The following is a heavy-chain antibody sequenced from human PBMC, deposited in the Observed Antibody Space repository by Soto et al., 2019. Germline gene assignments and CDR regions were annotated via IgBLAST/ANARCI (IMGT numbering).Heavy chain of an antibody. CDR2: IYWDDST. CDR3: APASSVAGRSCYFDV. V-gene: IGHV2-5*02. D-gene: IGHD6-19*01. CDR1: GFSVSTTGVG. Sequence: QITLKESGPTVVKPTQTLTLTCTFSGFSVSTTGVGVAWIRQPPGKALEWLALIYWDDSTLYSPSLRSRLTITSDTSKNQEVLTMTNVDPADTATYFCAPASSVAGRSCYFDVWGRCTLVTVSS. J-gene: IGHJ2*01.